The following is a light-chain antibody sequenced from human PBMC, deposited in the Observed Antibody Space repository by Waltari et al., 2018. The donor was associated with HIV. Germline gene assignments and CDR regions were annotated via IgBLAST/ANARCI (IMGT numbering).Light chain of an antibody. V-gene: IGKV4-1*01. CDR3: QQYYSTPLT. CDR1: QSVLYNSHNKSY. J-gene: IGKJ4*01. CDR2: WAS. Sequence: DIVMTQSPDSLAVSLGERATINCKSSQSVLYNSHNKSYIAWYQQKPGQPPKLLIYWASTRESGVPDRFSGSGSGTDFTLTISSLQAEDVAVYYCQQYYSTPLTFGGGTKVEIK.